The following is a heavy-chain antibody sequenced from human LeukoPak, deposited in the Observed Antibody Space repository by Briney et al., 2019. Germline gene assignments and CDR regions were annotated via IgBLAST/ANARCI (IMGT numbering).Heavy chain of an antibody. V-gene: IGHV4-39*07. Sequence: SETLSLTCTVSGGSISSSSYYWGWIRQPPGKGLEWIGSIYYSGSTYYNPSLKSRVTISVDTSKNQFSLKLSSVTAADTAVYYCARAGIGGSWYLWFDPWGQGTLVTVSS. CDR2: IYYSGST. CDR3: ARAGIGGSWYLWFDP. J-gene: IGHJ5*02. D-gene: IGHD6-13*01. CDR1: GGSISSSSYY.